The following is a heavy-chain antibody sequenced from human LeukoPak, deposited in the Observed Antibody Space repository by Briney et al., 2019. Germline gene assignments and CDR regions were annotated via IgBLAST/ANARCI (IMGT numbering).Heavy chain of an antibody. CDR1: GFTFSSYE. CDR2: IGTSSGAI. CDR3: ARNLDS. Sequence: AGGSLRLSCAASGFTFSSYEMNWVRQAPGKGLEWVSFIGTSSGAIYYADSVKGRFTISRDNARKSLYLQMNSLRDEDTAVYYCARNLDSWGQGALVTVSS. V-gene: IGHV3-48*02. J-gene: IGHJ5*01.